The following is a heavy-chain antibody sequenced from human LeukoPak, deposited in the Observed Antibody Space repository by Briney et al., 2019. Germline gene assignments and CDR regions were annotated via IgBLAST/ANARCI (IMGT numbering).Heavy chain of an antibody. V-gene: IGHV3-23*01. CDR2: ISGSGGST. J-gene: IGHJ4*02. CDR3: AKDQGFGEKVDY. CDR1: GFTFSSYA. D-gene: IGHD3-10*01. Sequence: PGGSLRLSCAASGFTFSSYAMSWVRQAPGKGLEWVPAISGSGGSTYYADSVKGRFTISRDNSKNTLYLQMNSLRAEDTAVYYCAKDQGFGEKVDYWGQGTLVTVSS.